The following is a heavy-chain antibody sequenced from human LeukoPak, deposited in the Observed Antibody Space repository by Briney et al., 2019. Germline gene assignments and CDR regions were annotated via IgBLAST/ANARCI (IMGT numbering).Heavy chain of an antibody. Sequence: PGGSLRLSCAASGFTFRSYWMRWVRQAPGKGLEWVANIKQDGSEKNYVDSVKGRFTISRDNAKNSLYLQMNSLRAEDTAVYYCARESYYYDSSGYYFWGQGTLVTVSS. J-gene: IGHJ4*02. CDR2: IKQDGSEK. CDR1: GFTFRSYW. D-gene: IGHD3-22*01. V-gene: IGHV3-7*03. CDR3: ARESYYYDSSGYYF.